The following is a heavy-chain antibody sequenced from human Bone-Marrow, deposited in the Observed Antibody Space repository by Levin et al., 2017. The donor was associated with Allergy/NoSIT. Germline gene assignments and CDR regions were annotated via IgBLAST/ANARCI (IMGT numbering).Heavy chain of an antibody. D-gene: IGHD1-7*01. CDR3: ARDVEFDWNYEEFFDY. CDR2: ISSTGNTI. V-gene: IGHV3-48*04. Sequence: GGSLRLSCAASGFTFSNYNMNWVRQAPGKGLEWISYISSTGNTIYDADSVKGRFTISRDNAKNSLYLQMDSLRAEDTAVYYCARDVEFDWNYEEFFDYWGQGTQVTVSS. CDR1: GFTFSNYN. J-gene: IGHJ4*02.